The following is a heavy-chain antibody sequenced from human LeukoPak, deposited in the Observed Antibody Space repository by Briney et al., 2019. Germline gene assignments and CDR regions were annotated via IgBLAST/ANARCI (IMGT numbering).Heavy chain of an antibody. CDR2: INPSSGDT. CDR1: GYTFTASF. Sequence: GASVKVSCKASGYTFTASFLHWVRQAPGQGLEWMGWINPSSGDTNSVQKFQDRVTMTRDTSINTAYMELSGLRSDDTAVYYCAREILRRGWFDTWGQGTLITVSS. CDR3: AREILRRGWFDT. D-gene: IGHD3-16*01. J-gene: IGHJ5*02. V-gene: IGHV1-2*02.